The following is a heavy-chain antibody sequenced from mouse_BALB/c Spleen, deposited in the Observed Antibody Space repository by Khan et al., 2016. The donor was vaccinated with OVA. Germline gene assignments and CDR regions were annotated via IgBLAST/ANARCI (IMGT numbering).Heavy chain of an antibody. CDR1: GFTFNSYG. J-gene: IGHJ2*01. CDR3: ATSYFYGYYFDY. V-gene: IGHV5-17*02. D-gene: IGHD1-1*01. Sequence: EVELVESGGGLVQPGRSQKLSCAASGFTFNSYGMHWVRQAPEKGLEWVAYISGDSNTIYYADTVKGRFTISRDNPKNTLFLQMTSLMSEDTAMYYCATSYFYGYYFDYWGPGTTLTVSS. CDR2: ISGDSNTI.